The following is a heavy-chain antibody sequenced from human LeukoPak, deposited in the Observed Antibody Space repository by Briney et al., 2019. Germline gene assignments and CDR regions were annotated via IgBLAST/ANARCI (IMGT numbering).Heavy chain of an antibody. V-gene: IGHV1-18*01. CDR2: ISAYNGNT. CDR1: GYTFTSYG. D-gene: IGHD2-2*01. Sequence: ASVNVSCKASGYTFTSYGISWVRQAPGQGLEWMGWISAYNGNTNYAQKLQGRVTVTTDTSTSTAYMELRSLRSDDTAVYYCARDWIRYCSSTSCYLSDYWGQGTLVTVSS. CDR3: ARDWIRYCSSTSCYLSDY. J-gene: IGHJ4*02.